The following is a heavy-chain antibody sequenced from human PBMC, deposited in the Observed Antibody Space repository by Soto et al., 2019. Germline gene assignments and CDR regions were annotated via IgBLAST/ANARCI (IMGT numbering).Heavy chain of an antibody. V-gene: IGHV3-30*09. D-gene: IGHD3-22*01. CDR2: ISYDGSDK. CDR3: VRRAWDSYYAIDV. Sequence: VQLVESGGGEVQPGRSLRLSCAASRFTYTDFALHWVRQAPGKGLEWVAIISYDGSDKYYADSVKGRFAISRDNPKNTLYLEMNSLRPEDTAVYFCVRRAWDSYYAIDVWGQGTTVTVFS. CDR1: RFTYTDFA. J-gene: IGHJ6*02.